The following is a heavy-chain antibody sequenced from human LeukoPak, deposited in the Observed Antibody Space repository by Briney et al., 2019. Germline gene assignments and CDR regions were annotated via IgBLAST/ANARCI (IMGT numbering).Heavy chain of an antibody. CDR3: ARDSGTRRYYYDSSGYYQDDY. CDR1: GYTFTSYG. Sequence: ASVKVSCKASGYTFTSYGISWVRQAPGQGLEWMGWISAYNGNTNYAQKLQGRVTMTTDTSTSTAYMELRSLRSDDTAVYYCARDSGTRRYYYDSSGYYQDDYWGQGTLVTVSS. D-gene: IGHD3-22*01. J-gene: IGHJ4*02. CDR2: ISAYNGNT. V-gene: IGHV1-18*01.